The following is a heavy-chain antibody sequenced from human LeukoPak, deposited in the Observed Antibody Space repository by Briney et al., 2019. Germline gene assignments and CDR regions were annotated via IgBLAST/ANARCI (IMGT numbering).Heavy chain of an antibody. CDR3: ARDPQLPPPYYYYGMDV. J-gene: IGHJ6*02. Sequence: GGSLRLSCAASGFTFSSYAMHWVRQAPGKGLEWVAVISYDGSNKYYADSVKGRFTISRDNSKNTLYLQMNSLRAEDTAVYYCARDPQLPPPYYYYGMDVWGQGTTVTVSS. V-gene: IGHV3-30-3*01. D-gene: IGHD2-2*01. CDR2: ISYDGSNK. CDR1: GFTFSSYA.